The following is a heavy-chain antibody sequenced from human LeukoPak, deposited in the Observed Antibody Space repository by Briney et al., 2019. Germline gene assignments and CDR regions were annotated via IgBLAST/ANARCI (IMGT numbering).Heavy chain of an antibody. CDR3: ATAGYCSGGSCSDYYYYGMDV. Sequence: GGSLRLSCAASGFTFSDYYMSWIRQAPGKGLEWVSYISSSSSCTNYADSVKGRFTISRDNAKNSLYLQMNSLRAEDTAVYYCATAGYCSGGSCSDYYYYGMDVWGKGTTVTVSS. CDR1: GFTFSDYY. V-gene: IGHV3-11*06. CDR2: ISSSSSCT. D-gene: IGHD2-15*01. J-gene: IGHJ6*04.